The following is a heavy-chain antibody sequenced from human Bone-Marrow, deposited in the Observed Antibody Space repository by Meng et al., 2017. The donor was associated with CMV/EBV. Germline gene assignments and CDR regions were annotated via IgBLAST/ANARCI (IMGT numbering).Heavy chain of an antibody. CDR1: GGSFSGYY. V-gene: IGHV4-34*01. CDR3: ATTVAGDYFDY. J-gene: IGHJ4*02. D-gene: IGHD6-19*01. CDR2: INHSGST. Sequence: SQTLSLTCAVYGGSFSGYYWSWIRQPPGKGLEWIGEINHSGSTNYNPSLKSRVTISVGTSKNQFSLKLSSVTAADTTVYYCATTVAGDYFDYWGQGTLVTVSS.